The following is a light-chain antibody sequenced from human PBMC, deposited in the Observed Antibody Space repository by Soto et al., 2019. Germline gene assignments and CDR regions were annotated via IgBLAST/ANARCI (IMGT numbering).Light chain of an antibody. Sequence: QSVLTQPASVSGSPGQSITISCTGTSSDVGGYNYVSWFQQHPGKAPELKIYEVSNRPSGVSNRFSGSKSGNTASLTISELQAEDEADYYCTSFTTISTWVFGGGTKLTVL. CDR2: EVS. CDR3: TSFTTISTWV. V-gene: IGLV2-14*01. J-gene: IGLJ3*02. CDR1: SSDVGGYNY.